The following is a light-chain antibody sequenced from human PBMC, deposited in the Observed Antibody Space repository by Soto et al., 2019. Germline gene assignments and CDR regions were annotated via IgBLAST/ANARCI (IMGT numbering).Light chain of an antibody. CDR3: SAYTVSRTDV. V-gene: IGLV2-14*03. CDR1: SSDVGAYNF. J-gene: IGLJ1*01. Sequence: QSVLTQPAPVSGSPGQSITISCTGTSSDVGAYNFVSWHQQHPGKAPKLMIYNVYDRPSGISYRFSGSKSGNTASLTISGLQGEDEADYYCSAYTVSRTDVFGTGTKVTVL. CDR2: NVY.